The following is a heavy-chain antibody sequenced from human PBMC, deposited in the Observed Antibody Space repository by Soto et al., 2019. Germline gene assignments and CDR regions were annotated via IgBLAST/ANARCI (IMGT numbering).Heavy chain of an antibody. CDR3: AKNGQWLAAPPEA. D-gene: IGHD6-19*01. J-gene: IGHJ4*02. V-gene: IGHV3-23*01. Sequence: GGSLRLSCAASGFSFGTFVMTWFRQAPGGGLEWVASITDSGYTASYAETVEGRFTVSRDNSKNKLHLQMNDLRAEDTATYYCAKNGQWLAAPPEAWGQGTLVTVSS. CDR2: ITDSGYTA. CDR1: GFSFGTFV.